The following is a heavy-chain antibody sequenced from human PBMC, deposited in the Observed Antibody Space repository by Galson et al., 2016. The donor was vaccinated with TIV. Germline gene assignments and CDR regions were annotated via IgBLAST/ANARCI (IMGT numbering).Heavy chain of an antibody. V-gene: IGHV1-18*01. D-gene: IGHD1/OR15-1a*01. J-gene: IGHJ4*02. CDR1: GYTFTNYG. CDR2: IGTYNGDR. Sequence: VKVSCKASGYTFTNYGISWVRQAPGQGLEWMGWIGTYNGDRRYAQKFQDRVTMTADTSTSTAYLEVRSLRSDDTAVYYCARDVRGTWTNMDQWGQGTLVTVSS. CDR3: ARDVRGTWTNMDQ.